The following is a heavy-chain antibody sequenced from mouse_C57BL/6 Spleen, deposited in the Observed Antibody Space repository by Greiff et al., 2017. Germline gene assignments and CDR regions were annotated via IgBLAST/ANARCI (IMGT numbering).Heavy chain of an antibody. J-gene: IGHJ2*01. Sequence: VQLQQPGAELVKPGASVKISCTASGYTFTSYWITWVRQGPGQGLEWIGDISRGSGSTNYNEKVKSKATLTVDTSSSTAYMQLSSLTSEDSAVYYCAREDYYGSSYFDYWGQGTTLTVSS. D-gene: IGHD1-1*01. CDR3: AREDYYGSSYFDY. CDR1: GYTFTSYW. V-gene: IGHV1-55*01. CDR2: ISRGSGST.